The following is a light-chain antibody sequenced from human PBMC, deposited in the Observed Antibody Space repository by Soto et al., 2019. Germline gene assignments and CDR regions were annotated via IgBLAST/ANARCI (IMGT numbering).Light chain of an antibody. CDR1: QSVSSN. CDR2: GAS. Sequence: EMVMTQSPATLSVSPGERATLSCRASQSVSSNLAWYQQKPGQAPRLLIYGASTRATGVPARFSGSGSGTGFTLTISSLQSEDFAVYHCQHYNSWPRTFGQGTKVDIK. V-gene: IGKV3-15*01. J-gene: IGKJ1*01. CDR3: QHYNSWPRT.